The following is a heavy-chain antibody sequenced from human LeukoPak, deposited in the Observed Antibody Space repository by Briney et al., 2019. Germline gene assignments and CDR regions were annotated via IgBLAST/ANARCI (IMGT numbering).Heavy chain of an antibody. V-gene: IGHV4-30-2*01. CDR1: GGSISSGGYY. CDR3: ARDFLRSRSLLPGGPYHSYVMDV. Sequence: SETLSLTCTVSGGSISSGGYYWSWIRQPPGKGLEWIGYIYHSGSTYYNPSLKSRVTISVDRSKNQFSLKLTSVTAADTAVYFCARDFLRSRSLLPGGPYHSYVMDVGGQGTTVIVYS. J-gene: IGHJ6*02. CDR2: IYHSGST. D-gene: IGHD3-22*01.